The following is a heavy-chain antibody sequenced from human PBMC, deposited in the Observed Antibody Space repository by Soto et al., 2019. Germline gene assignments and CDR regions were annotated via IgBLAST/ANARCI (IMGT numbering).Heavy chain of an antibody. CDR2: IYYSGST. Sequence: SETLSLTCTVSGGSISSGGYYWSWIRQHPGKGLEWIGYIYYSGSTYYNPSLKSRVTISVDTSKNQFSLKLSSVTAADTAVYYCARHFGYYYYMDVWGKGTTVTVSS. V-gene: IGHV4-31*03. CDR3: ARHFGYYYYMDV. CDR1: GGSISSGGYY. J-gene: IGHJ6*03. D-gene: IGHD3-10*01.